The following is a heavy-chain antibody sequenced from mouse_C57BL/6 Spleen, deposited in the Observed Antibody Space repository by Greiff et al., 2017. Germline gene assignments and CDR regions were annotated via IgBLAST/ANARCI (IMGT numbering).Heavy chain of an antibody. D-gene: IGHD1-1*01. J-gene: IGHJ2*01. CDR1: GYTFTDYN. V-gene: IGHV1-18*01. Sequence: VQLQQSGPELVKPGASVKIPCKASGYTFTDYNMDWVKQSHGKSLEWIGDINPNNGGTIYNQKFKGKATLTVDKSSSTAYMELRSLTSEYTAVYYCARGELLRNYFDYWGQGTTLTVSS. CDR2: INPNNGGT. CDR3: ARGELLRNYFDY.